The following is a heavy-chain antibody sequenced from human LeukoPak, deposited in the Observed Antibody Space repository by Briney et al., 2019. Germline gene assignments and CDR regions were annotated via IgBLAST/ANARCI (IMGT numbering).Heavy chain of an antibody. CDR1: GGSFSGYY. V-gene: IGHV4-34*01. CDR3: ARDFGGDFGFDP. Sequence: SETLSLTCAVYGGSFSGYYWSWIRQPPGKGLEWIGEINHSGTTNYNPSLMSRVTISVDTSKNQFSLKLSSVTAADTAVYYCARDFGGDFGFDPWGQGTLVTVSS. CDR2: INHSGTT. D-gene: IGHD2-21*01. J-gene: IGHJ5*02.